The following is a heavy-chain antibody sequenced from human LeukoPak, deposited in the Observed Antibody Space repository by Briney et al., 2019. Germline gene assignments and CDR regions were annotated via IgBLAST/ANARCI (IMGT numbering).Heavy chain of an antibody. CDR3: AKVAAAGTRTGIDY. CDR2: IYYSGST. Sequence: SETLSLTCTVSGGSISSGDYYWSWIRQPPGKGLEWIGYIYYSGSTYYNPSLKSRVTISVDTSKNQFSLKLSSVTAADTALYYCAKVAAAGTRTGIDYWGQGTLVTVSS. D-gene: IGHD6-13*01. V-gene: IGHV4-30-4*01. J-gene: IGHJ4*02. CDR1: GGSISSGDYY.